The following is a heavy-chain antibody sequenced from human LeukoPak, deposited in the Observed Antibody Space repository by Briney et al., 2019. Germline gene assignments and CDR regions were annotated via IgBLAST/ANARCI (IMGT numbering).Heavy chain of an antibody. D-gene: IGHD3-22*01. J-gene: IGHJ4*02. CDR2: ISAYNGNT. Sequence: ASVKVSCKASGYTFTSYGISWVRQAPGQGLEWMGWISAYNGNTNYAQKPQGRVTMTTDTSTSTAYMELRSLRSDDTAVYYCARDRGYYDSSGLLFDYWGQGTLVTVSS. CDR1: GYTFTSYG. CDR3: ARDRGYYDSSGLLFDY. V-gene: IGHV1-18*01.